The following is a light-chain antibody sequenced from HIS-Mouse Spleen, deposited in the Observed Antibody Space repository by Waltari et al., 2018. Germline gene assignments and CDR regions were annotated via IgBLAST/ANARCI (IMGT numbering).Light chain of an antibody. V-gene: IGLV6-57*04. CDR3: QSYDSSNHLWV. CDR1: SGSIASNY. J-gene: IGLJ3*02. Sequence: NFMLTQPHSVSESPGKTVTISCTRSSGSIASNYVQWYQQRPGSAPPTVIYEDNQRPSGVPDRFSGSIDSSSNSASLTISGLKTEDEADYYCQSYDSSNHLWVFGGGTKLTVL. CDR2: EDN.